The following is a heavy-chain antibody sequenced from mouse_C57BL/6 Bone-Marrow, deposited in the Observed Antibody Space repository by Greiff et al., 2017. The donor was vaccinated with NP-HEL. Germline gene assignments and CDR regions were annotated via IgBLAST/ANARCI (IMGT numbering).Heavy chain of an antibody. J-gene: IGHJ1*03. Sequence: EVQLQQSGAELVRPGASVKLSCTASGFNIKDDYMHWVKQRPEQGLEWIGWIDPENGDTEYASKFQGKATITADTSSNTAYLQLSSLTSEDTAVYYCTSLTAQDLYWYFDVWGTGTTVTVSS. CDR3: TSLTAQDLYWYFDV. CDR2: IDPENGDT. V-gene: IGHV14-4*01. D-gene: IGHD3-2*02. CDR1: GFNIKDDY.